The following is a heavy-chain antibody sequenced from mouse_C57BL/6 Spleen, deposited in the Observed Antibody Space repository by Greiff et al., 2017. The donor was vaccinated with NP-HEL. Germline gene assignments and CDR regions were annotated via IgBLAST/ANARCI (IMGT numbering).Heavy chain of an antibody. D-gene: IGHD1-1*01. J-gene: IGHJ2*01. CDR3: ARGGITTVVATNYFDY. CDR1: GYTFTSYW. CDR2: IYPSDSET. Sequence: QVQLQQPGAELVRPGSSVKLSCKASGYTFTSYWMDWVKQRPGQGLEWIGNIYPSDSETHYNQKFKDKATLTVDKSSSTAYMQLSSLTSEDSAVYYCARGGITTVVATNYFDYWGQGTTLTVSS. V-gene: IGHV1-61*01.